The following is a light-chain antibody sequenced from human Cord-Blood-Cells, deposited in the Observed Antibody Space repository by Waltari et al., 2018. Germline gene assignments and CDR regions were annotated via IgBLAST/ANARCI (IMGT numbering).Light chain of an antibody. J-gene: IGLJ3*02. CDR2: DVS. CDR1: SSDVGGYNY. Sequence: QSALTQPASVSGSPGQSITISCTGTSSDVGGYNYVSWYQQHPGKAPKLMIYDVSKRPSGVSSRFSGSKSGNTASLTISGLQAEDEADYYCSSYTSSSWVFGGGTKLTVL. CDR3: SSYTSSSWV. V-gene: IGLV2-14*01.